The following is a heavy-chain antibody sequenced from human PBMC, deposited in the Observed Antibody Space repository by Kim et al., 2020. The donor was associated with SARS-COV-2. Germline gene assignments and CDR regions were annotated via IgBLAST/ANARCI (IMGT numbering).Heavy chain of an antibody. Sequence: AVSVKRRITINPDTSKNQFSLQLNSVTPEDTAVYYCARGDYASGNYYGYDYWGQGTLVTVSS. V-gene: IGHV6-1*01. CDR3: ARGDYASGNYYGYDY. J-gene: IGHJ4*02. D-gene: IGHD3-10*01.